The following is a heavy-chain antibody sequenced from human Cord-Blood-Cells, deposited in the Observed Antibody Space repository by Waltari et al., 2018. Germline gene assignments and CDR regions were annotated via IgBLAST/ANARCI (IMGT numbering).Heavy chain of an antibody. D-gene: IGHD2-2*01. CDR1: GFTFSGSA. Sequence: EVQLVESGGGLVQPGGSLKLSCEASGFTFSGSAMHWVRQASGKGLEWVGRIRSKANSYATAYAASVKGRFTISRDDSKNTAYLQMNSLKTEDTAVYYCTGESTSLYGMDVWGQGTTVTVSS. J-gene: IGHJ6*02. V-gene: IGHV3-73*02. CDR3: TGESTSLYGMDV. CDR2: IRSKANSYAT.